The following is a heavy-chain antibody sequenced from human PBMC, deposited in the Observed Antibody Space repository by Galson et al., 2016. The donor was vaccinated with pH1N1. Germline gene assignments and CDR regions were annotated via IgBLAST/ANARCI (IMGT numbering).Heavy chain of an antibody. CDR3: ASDRGRDDYGTGYYFEN. D-gene: IGHD3/OR15-3a*01. J-gene: IGHJ4*02. Sequence: SLRLSCAASGLTFNYYEMNWVRQVPGKGLEWVSFISATGTKILYADSVRGRFTMSRDNDKNSVSLHMTTRRVEDTAVYYCASDRGRDDYGTGYYFENWGRGTLVTVSS. CDR2: ISATGTKI. V-gene: IGHV3-48*03. CDR1: GLTFNYYE.